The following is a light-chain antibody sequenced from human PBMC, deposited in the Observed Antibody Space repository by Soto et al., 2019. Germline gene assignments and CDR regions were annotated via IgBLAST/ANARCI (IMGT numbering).Light chain of an antibody. CDR2: DVS. J-gene: IGLJ1*01. V-gene: IGLV2-14*01. CDR3: SSYTSSSTLYV. Sequence: LTQPASVSGSPGQSITISCTGTSSDVGGYNYVSWYQQHPGKAPKLMIYDVSNRPSGVSNRFSGSKSGNTASLTISGLQAEDESDYYCSSYTSSSTLYVFGTGTKVTVL. CDR1: SSDVGGYNY.